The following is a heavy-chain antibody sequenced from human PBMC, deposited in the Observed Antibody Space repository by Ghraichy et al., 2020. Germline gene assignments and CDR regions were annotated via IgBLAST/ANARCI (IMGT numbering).Heavy chain of an antibody. V-gene: IGHV3-49*03. D-gene: IGHD4-17*01. Sequence: GGSLRLSCTASGFTFGDYAMSWFRQAPGKGLEWVGFIRSKAYGGTTEYAASVKGRFTISRDDSKSIAYLQMNSLKTEDTAVYYCTRGPVTTLQFYYGMDVWGQGTTVTVSS. CDR3: TRGPVTTLQFYYGMDV. CDR1: GFTFGDYA. J-gene: IGHJ6*02. CDR2: IRSKAYGGTT.